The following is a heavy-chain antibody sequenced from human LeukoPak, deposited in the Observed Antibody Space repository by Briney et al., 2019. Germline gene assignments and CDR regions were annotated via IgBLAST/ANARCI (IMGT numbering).Heavy chain of an antibody. J-gene: IGHJ1*01. CDR2: ISAYNGNT. D-gene: IGHD3-22*01. CDR3: AREYYYDSSGFGVPEH. CDR1: GYTFTSYG. V-gene: IGHV1-18*01. Sequence: GASVKVSCKASGYTFTSYGISWVRQAPGQGLEWMGWISAYNGNTNYAQKLQGRVTMTTDTSTSTAYMELRSLRSDDTAVYYCAREYYYDSSGFGVPEHWGQGTLVTVSS.